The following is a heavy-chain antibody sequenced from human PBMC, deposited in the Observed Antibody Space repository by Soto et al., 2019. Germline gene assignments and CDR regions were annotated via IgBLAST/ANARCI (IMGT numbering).Heavy chain of an antibody. CDR3: ALLVATRPY. Sequence: GGSLRLSCAASGFTFSDHHMDWVRQAPGKGLEWVGRTRNKGTSYTTEYAASVKGRFTISRDESKNSLYLQMNRPKTGDTAVYYCALLVATRPYWGQGPLLTLSS. D-gene: IGHD1-26*01. CDR2: TRNKGTSYTT. CDR1: GFTFSDHH. V-gene: IGHV3-72*01. J-gene: IGHJ4*02.